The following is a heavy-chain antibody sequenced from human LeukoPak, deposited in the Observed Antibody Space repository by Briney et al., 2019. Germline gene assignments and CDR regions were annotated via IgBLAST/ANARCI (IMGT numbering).Heavy chain of an antibody. Sequence: KPSETLSLTCTVSGGSISSYYWSWIRQPPGKGLEWIGYIYYSGSTNYNPSLKSRVTISVDTSKNQFSLKLSSVTAADTAVYYCAREGYCSSTSCYEDAFIIGGQGKMVTFSS. V-gene: IGHV4-59*01. J-gene: IGHJ3*02. CDR3: AREGYCSSTSCYEDAFII. CDR2: IYYSGST. D-gene: IGHD2-2*01. CDR1: GGSISSYY.